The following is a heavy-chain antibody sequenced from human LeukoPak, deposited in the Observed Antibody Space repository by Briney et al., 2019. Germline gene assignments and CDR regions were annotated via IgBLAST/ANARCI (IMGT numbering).Heavy chain of an antibody. J-gene: IGHJ4*02. D-gene: IGHD5-24*01. Sequence: SETLSLTCTVSGGSISSHYWSWIRQPPGKGLEWIGYIYYSGSTNYNPSLKSRVTISVDTSKNQFSLKLSSVTAVDTAVYYCARVRWLQFFDYWGQGTLVTVSS. CDR2: IYYSGST. CDR1: GGSISSHY. V-gene: IGHV4-59*11. CDR3: ARVRWLQFFDY.